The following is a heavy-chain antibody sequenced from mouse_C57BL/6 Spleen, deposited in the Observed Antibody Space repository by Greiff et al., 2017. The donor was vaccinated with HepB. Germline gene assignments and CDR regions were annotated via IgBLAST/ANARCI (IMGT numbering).Heavy chain of an antibody. CDR3: ARTSSLYYFDY. J-gene: IGHJ2*01. D-gene: IGHD1-1*01. CDR2: IDPSDSET. Sequence: VQLQQPGAELVRPGSSVKLSCKASGYTFTSYWMHWVKQRPIQGLEWIGNIDPSDSETHYNQKFKDKATLTVDKSSSTAYMQLSSLTSEDSAVYYCARTSSLYYFDYWGQGTTLTVSS. V-gene: IGHV1-52*01. CDR1: GYTFTSYW.